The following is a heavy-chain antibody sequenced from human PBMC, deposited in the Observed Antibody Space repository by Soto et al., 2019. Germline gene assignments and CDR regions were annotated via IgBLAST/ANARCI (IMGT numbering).Heavy chain of an antibody. CDR1: GFSFSYYV. V-gene: IGHV3-48*01. Sequence: EVQLVEAGGGLVQPGGSLRLSCAASGFSFSYYVMNWVRQAPGKGLEWVSYISTRSSNIYYADSVKGRFTISRDNAKNSLSLQMNSLRAADTAVYYCARETSTGNYYMDVWGKGTTVTVSS. CDR2: ISTRSSNI. D-gene: IGHD2-2*01. CDR3: ARETSTGNYYMDV. J-gene: IGHJ6*03.